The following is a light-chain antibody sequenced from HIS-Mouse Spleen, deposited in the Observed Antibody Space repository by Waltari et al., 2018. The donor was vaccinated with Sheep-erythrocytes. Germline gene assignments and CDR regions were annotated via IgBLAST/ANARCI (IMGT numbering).Light chain of an antibody. J-gene: IGLJ3*02. V-gene: IGLV2-23*01. Sequence: QSALTQPASVSGSPGQSITLSCTGTSSDVGSYNLVSWYQQHPGKAPKLMIYEGSKRPSGVSNRFTGAKSGNTASLTISGLQAEDEADYYCCSYAGSNNWVFGGGTKLTVL. CDR3: CSYAGSNNWV. CDR2: EGS. CDR1: SSDVGSYNL.